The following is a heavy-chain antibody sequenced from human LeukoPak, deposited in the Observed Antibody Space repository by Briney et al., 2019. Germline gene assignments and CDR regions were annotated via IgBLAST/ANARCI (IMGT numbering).Heavy chain of an antibody. J-gene: IGHJ4*02. CDR2: ISSSSSYI. CDR1: GFTFSSYS. Sequence: PGGSLRLSCAASGFTFSSYSMNWVRQVPGEGLEWVSSISSSSSYIYYADSVKGRFTISRDNAKNSLYLQMNSLRAEDTAVYYCARDVQVATIYPLDYWGQGTLVTVSS. V-gene: IGHV3-21*01. D-gene: IGHD5-12*01. CDR3: ARDVQVATIYPLDY.